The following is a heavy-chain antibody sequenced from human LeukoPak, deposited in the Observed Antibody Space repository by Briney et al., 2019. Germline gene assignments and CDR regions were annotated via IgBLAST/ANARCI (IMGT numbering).Heavy chain of an antibody. Sequence: SETLSLTCTVSGGSISSGDYYWSWIRQPPGKGLEWIAYIYYSGSTYYNPSFKSRVTISVDTSKNQFSLKLSSVTAADTAVYYCARDTDSGYYWSSNYFVYWGQGTLVTVSS. V-gene: IGHV4-30-4*08. J-gene: IGHJ4*02. CDR3: ARDTDSGYYWSSNYFVY. CDR2: IYYSGST. CDR1: GGSISSGDYY. D-gene: IGHD5-12*01.